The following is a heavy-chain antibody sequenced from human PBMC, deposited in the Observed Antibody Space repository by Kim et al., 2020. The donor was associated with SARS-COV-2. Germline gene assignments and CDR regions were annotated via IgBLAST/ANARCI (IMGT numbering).Heavy chain of an antibody. CDR3: AKDHFRSSGDF. V-gene: IGHV3-23*03. CDR1: GFTFSSYA. J-gene: IGHJ4*02. D-gene: IGHD3-3*02. CDR2: INSDGTTK. Sequence: GGSLRLSCVASGFTFSSYAMSWLRQAPGKGLEWVSEINSDGTTKFYVGSVMGRFTVSRDNSKDTLFLQMNNLRAEDTAVYFCAKDHFRSSGDFWGQGTLV.